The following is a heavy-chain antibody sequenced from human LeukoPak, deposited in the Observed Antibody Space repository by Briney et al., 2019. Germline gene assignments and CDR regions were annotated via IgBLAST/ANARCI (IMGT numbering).Heavy chain of an antibody. CDR1: DGSITSDH. Sequence: PSETLSLTCTVSDGSITSDHWNWIRQPPGKGLEWIGCIFYSGRTYYNPSLKSRVSISVDMSKNQFSLRLTSVTAADTAVYYCARKNDFEIWGQGTLVTVSS. D-gene: IGHD2/OR15-2a*01. CDR3: ARKNDFEI. J-gene: IGHJ3*02. V-gene: IGHV4-59*12. CDR2: IFYSGRT.